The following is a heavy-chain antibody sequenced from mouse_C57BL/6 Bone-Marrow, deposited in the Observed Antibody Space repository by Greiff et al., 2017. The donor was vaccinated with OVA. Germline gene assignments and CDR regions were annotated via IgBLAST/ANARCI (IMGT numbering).Heavy chain of an antibody. CDR1: GYTFTSYG. V-gene: IGHV1-81*01. J-gene: IGHJ4*01. CDR3: ARDHYYAMDY. CDR2: IYPRSGNT. Sequence: QVQLKESGAELARPGASVKLSCKASGYTFTSYGISWVKQRTGQGLEWIGEIYPRSGNTYYNEKFKGKATFTADTSSNTAYMQLSSLTTEDSAIYYCARDHYYAMDYWGQGTSVTVSS.